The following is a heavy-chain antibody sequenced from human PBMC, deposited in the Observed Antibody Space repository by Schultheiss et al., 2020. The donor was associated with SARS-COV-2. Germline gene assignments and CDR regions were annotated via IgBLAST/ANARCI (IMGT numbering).Heavy chain of an antibody. V-gene: IGHV5-51*01. CDR3: ARIVVPAAISWFDP. Sequence: GESLKISCKGYGYSFTSYWIGWVRQMPGKGLEWMGIIYPGDSDTRYNSPFQGQVTISADKSISTAYLQWSSLKASDTAMYYCARIVVPAAISWFDPWGQGTLVTVAS. J-gene: IGHJ5*02. D-gene: IGHD2-2*02. CDR2: IYPGDSDT. CDR1: GYSFTSYW.